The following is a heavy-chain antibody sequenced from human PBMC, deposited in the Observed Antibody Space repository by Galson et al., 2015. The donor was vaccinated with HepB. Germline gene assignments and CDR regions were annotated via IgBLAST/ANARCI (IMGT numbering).Heavy chain of an antibody. CDR2: INSGSSAI. CDR1: GFTFSSHS. Sequence: SLRLSCAASGFTFSSHSMNWVRQAPGKGLEWVSYINSGSSAIYYADSVRGRFTISRDNARNSLYLQMNSLRDEDTAVYYCASSARRDLDFWGQGTLVTVSS. CDR3: ASSARRDLDF. V-gene: IGHV3-48*02. J-gene: IGHJ4*02. D-gene: IGHD6-6*01.